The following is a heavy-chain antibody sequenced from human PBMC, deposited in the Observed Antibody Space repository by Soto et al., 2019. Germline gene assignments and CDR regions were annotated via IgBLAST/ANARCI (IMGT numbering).Heavy chain of an antibody. J-gene: IGHJ6*02. CDR1: GGSISSYY. CDR2: VHHSWGS. V-gene: IGHV4-59*08. Sequence: QVQLQESGPGLVKPSETLSLSCTVSGGSISSYYWSWFRQSPGKRMEWIGYVHHSWGSSYNPSLQSRVAISLVTSKCQFSLKVTSVTATDTAVYYCARQGFGPLHGLVDVWGQGTTVTVSS. D-gene: IGHD3-10*01. CDR3: ARQGFGPLHGLVDV.